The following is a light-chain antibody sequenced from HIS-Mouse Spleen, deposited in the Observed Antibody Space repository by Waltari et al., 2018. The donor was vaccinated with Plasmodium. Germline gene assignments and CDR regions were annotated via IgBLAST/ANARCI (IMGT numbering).Light chain of an antibody. CDR1: KLGEKY. J-gene: IGLJ2*01. CDR2: QDS. V-gene: IGLV3-1*01. Sequence: SYELTQPPSVSVSPGQTASITCSGDKLGEKYACWYPQTPGQSTVLVIYQDSKRPSGIPERFSGSNSGNTATLTISGTQAMDEADYYCQAWDSSTVVFGGGTKLTVL. CDR3: QAWDSSTVV.